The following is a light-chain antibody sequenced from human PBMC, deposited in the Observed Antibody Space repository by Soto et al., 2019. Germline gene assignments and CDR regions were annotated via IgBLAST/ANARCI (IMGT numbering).Light chain of an antibody. J-gene: IGLJ1*01. V-gene: IGLV2-14*01. CDR2: DVS. CDR1: SSDVGGYNY. Sequence: QSALTQPASVSGSPVQSITISCTGTSSDVGGYNYVSWYQQHPGKAPKLMIYDVSNRPSGVSNRLSGSKSGNTASLTISGLQAEDEADYYCSSYTSSSTLVFGTVTKVTVL. CDR3: SSYTSSSTLV.